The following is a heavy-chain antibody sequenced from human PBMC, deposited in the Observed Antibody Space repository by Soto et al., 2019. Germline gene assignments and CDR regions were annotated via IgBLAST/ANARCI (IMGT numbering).Heavy chain of an antibody. CDR2: IYYSGNT. Sequence: SETVSLTCAVSGDSISSNNYYWGWIRQQPGKGLEWIGSIYYSGNTYSSPSFRGRVTISVDTFKRQFSLKLSSVTAADTVMYYCARAYDVLTGPNFDSWGQGLLVTVSS. CDR3: ARAYDVLTGPNFDS. V-gene: IGHV4-39*01. CDR1: GDSISSNNYY. J-gene: IGHJ4*02. D-gene: IGHD3-9*01.